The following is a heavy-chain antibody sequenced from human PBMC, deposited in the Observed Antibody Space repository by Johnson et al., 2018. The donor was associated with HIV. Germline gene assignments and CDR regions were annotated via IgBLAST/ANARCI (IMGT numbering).Heavy chain of an antibody. Sequence: VQLVESGGGLVQPGGSLRLSCAASGFTVSSNYMTWVRQAPGTGLAWVSVIFSGGSTYYADSVKGRFTISRDNSKNTLYLQMNSLRAEDTAVFYCAKDHNPYYYDSSGYSFPYDAFDIWGQGTMVTVSS. J-gene: IGHJ3*02. D-gene: IGHD3-22*01. CDR2: IFSGGST. V-gene: IGHV3-66*01. CDR3: AKDHNPYYYDSSGYSFPYDAFDI. CDR1: GFTVSSNY.